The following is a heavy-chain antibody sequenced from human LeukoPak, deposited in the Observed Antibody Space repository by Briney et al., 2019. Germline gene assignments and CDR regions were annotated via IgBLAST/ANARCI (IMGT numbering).Heavy chain of an antibody. D-gene: IGHD6-13*01. CDR2: IYYSGST. CDR1: GGSISSYY. V-gene: IGHV4-39*01. Sequence: SETLSLTCTVSGGSISSYYWGWIRQPPGKGLEWIGSIYYSGSTYYNPSLKSRVTISVDTSKNQFSLKLSSVTAADTAVYYCAERYLAAAGTEYYFDYWGQGTLVTVSS. CDR3: AERYLAAAGTEYYFDY. J-gene: IGHJ4*02.